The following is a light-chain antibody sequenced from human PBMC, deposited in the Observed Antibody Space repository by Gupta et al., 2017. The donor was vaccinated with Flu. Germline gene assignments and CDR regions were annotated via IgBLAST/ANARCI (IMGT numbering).Light chain of an antibody. CDR2: AAS. CDR1: QSISRD. V-gene: IGKV1-39*01. CDR3: QHNYNLPFT. J-gene: IGKJ3*01. Sequence: DIQMTQSPSSLSASVGDRVTITRRASQSISRDLNWYQQKPGTAPRLLIYAASSLQSGVPSRFSGGGSGTDFTLTISSLQPEDFATYYCQHNYNLPFTFGPGTKVDFK.